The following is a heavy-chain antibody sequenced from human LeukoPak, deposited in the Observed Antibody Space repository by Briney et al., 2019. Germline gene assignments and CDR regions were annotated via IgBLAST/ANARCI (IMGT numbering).Heavy chain of an antibody. Sequence: GGSLRLSCAASGFNFSDSVMHWVRQSPGKGLEWVGRIKAKTNNYATAYPASVKGRFTISRDNAKNSVYLQMNSLGADDTAVYYCATYSILNAREFRYWGQGTLVTVTS. J-gene: IGHJ1*01. CDR2: IKAKTNNYAT. V-gene: IGHV3-73*01. CDR3: ATYSILNAREFRY. D-gene: IGHD4-11*01. CDR1: GFNFSDSV.